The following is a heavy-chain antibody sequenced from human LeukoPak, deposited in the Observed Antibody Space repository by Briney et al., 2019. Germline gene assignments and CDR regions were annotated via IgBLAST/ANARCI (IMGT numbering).Heavy chain of an antibody. CDR3: ARDRGRYYDSRGFYWGYYFDS. J-gene: IGHJ4*02. Sequence: GGSLRLSCVASGFTFSTSALNWVRQAPGKGLEWVSTISGSGDSTYYADSVKGRFTISRDNSKDTLYLQMSSVRVDDTAVYYCARDRGRYYDSRGFYWGYYFDSWGQGILVTVST. D-gene: IGHD3-22*01. CDR1: GFTFSTSA. CDR2: ISGSGDST. V-gene: IGHV3-23*01.